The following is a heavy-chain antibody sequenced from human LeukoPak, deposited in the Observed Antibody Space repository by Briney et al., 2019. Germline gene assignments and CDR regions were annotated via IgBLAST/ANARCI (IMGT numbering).Heavy chain of an antibody. Sequence: GASVKVSCKASGYTFTSYGISWVRQAPGQGLEWMGWISAYNGNTNYAQKLQGRVTMTRDTSTSTVYMELSSLRSEDTAVYYCARVDNHYYHSSDYWGQGTLVTVSS. CDR3: ARVDNHYYHSSDY. D-gene: IGHD3-22*01. V-gene: IGHV1-18*01. J-gene: IGHJ4*02. CDR2: ISAYNGNT. CDR1: GYTFTSYG.